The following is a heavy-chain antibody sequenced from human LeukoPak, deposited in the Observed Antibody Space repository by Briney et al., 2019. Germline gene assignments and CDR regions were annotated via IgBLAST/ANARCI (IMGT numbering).Heavy chain of an antibody. D-gene: IGHD6-19*01. J-gene: IGHJ4*02. CDR3: AIEGYSSGWYWSGYYFDY. CDR1: GGSISSNNW. Sequence: PSETLSLTCAVSGGSISSNNWWGWVRQPPGKGLEWIGEIYHSGSPNYNPSLKSRVTISVDKSRNHFSLNLSSVTAADTAVYYCAIEGYSSGWYWSGYYFDYWGQGTLVTVSS. V-gene: IGHV4-4*02. CDR2: IYHSGSP.